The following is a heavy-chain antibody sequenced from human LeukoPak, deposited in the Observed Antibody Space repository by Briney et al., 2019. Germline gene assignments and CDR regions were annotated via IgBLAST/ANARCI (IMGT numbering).Heavy chain of an antibody. CDR2: TYYRSKWYN. CDR1: GDSVSSNSAA. D-gene: IGHD3-9*01. CDR3: ARDLGIYDILTGYDY. J-gene: IGHJ4*02. Sequence: SQTLSLTCAISGDSVSSNSAAWNWIRQSPSRGLEWLGRTYYRSKWYNDYAVSVKSRITINPDTSKNQFSLKLSSVTAADTAVYYCARDLGIYDILTGYDYWGQGTLVTVSS. V-gene: IGHV6-1*01.